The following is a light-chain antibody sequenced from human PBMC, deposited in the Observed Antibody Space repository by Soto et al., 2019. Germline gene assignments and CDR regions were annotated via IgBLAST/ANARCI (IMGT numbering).Light chain of an antibody. J-gene: IGKJ5*01. CDR3: MQGTHWPPIT. Sequence: DVVMTQSPLSLPVNLGQPASISCTPTHSTVHSDGIAYFSWFQQRPGRSPRRLIYKVSNRDSGVPDRFSGSGSGTDFTLKISRVEAEDVGVYYCMQGTHWPPITFGQGTRLEIK. CDR2: KVS. V-gene: IGKV2-30*02. CDR1: HSTVHSDGIAY.